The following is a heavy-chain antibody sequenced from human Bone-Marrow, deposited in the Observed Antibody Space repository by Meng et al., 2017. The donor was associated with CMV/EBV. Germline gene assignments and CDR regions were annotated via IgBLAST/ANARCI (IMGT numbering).Heavy chain of an antibody. Sequence: GSLRLSCAVSSGSISSNKWWSWVRQPPGKGLEWIGEIHHSGNTNYNPSLKSRVTISIDKSKNQFSLKLSSVTAADTAVYYCARARSDFWSGYYGPISYLDYYYYGMDVWGQGTTVTVSS. CDR1: SGSISSNKW. J-gene: IGHJ6*02. CDR2: IHHSGNT. CDR3: ARARSDFWSGYYGPISYLDYYYYGMDV. V-gene: IGHV4-4*02. D-gene: IGHD3-3*01.